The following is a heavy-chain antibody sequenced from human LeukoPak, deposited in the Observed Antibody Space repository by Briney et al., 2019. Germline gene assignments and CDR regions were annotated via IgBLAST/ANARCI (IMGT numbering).Heavy chain of an antibody. Sequence: GESLKISCKASGYSFTSYWIGWVRQMPGKGLEWMGIIYAGDSDTRYSPSFQGQVTISVDKSISTAYLQWGSLQASDTAMYYCARAIGTSQFYFYYGMDVWGQGTTVTVSS. V-gene: IGHV5-51*01. CDR2: IYAGDSDT. J-gene: IGHJ6*02. CDR1: GYSFTSYW. CDR3: ARAIGTSQFYFYYGMDV. D-gene: IGHD2-2*01.